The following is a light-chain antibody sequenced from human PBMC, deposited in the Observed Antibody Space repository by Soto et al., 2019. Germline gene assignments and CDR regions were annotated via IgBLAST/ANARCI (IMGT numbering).Light chain of an antibody. CDR3: QQYNSYSQT. V-gene: IGKV1-5*01. J-gene: IGKJ1*01. CDR2: DAS. CDR1: QTISTW. Sequence: DILMTQSPATLSASVGDRITITCRASQTISTWVAWYQQKPGRAPKLLIYDASSLESGVPSRFSGSGSGTEFTLTISSLQPDDFATYYCQQYNSYSQTFGQGTKVDIK.